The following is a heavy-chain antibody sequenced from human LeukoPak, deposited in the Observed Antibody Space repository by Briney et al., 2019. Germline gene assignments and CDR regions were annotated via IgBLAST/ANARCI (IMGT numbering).Heavy chain of an antibody. D-gene: IGHD3-3*01. CDR2: VYYSGST. CDR1: GGSISSSSSF. J-gene: IGHJ6*02. CDR3: ARHEPITIFGRTLFRYYYGMDV. V-gene: IGHV4-39*01. Sequence: SETLSLTCTVSGGSISSSSSFWGWIRQPPGQGLEWIGSVYYSGSTYYNPSLKSRVTISVDTSRNQFSLKLRSVTAADTAVYYCARHEPITIFGRTLFRYYYGMDVWGQGTTVTVSS.